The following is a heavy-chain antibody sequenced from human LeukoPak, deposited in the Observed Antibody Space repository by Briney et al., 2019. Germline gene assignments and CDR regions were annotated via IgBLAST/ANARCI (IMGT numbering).Heavy chain of an antibody. Sequence: GGSLRLSCAASGFNFNSYWMNWVRQAPGKGLEWVAVISYDGSNKYYADSVKGRFTISRDNSKNTLYLQMNSLRAEDTAVYYCARTLSASWYDRPNDAFDIWGQGTMVTVSS. CDR2: ISYDGSNK. CDR3: ARTLSASWYDRPNDAFDI. CDR1: GFNFNSYW. V-gene: IGHV3-30-3*01. D-gene: IGHD3-22*01. J-gene: IGHJ3*02.